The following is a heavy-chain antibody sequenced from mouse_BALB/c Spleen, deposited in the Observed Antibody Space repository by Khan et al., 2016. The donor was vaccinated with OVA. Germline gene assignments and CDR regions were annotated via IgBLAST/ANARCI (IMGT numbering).Heavy chain of an antibody. Sequence: EVKLLESGPGLVKPSQSLSLTCTVTGYSITSDYAWNWIRQFPGNKLEWMGYIKYSGSTSYNPSLKSRISITRDTSKNQFFLQLNSVTTEDTATYYCARSGTMTTVVATDFDYWGQGTTLTVSS. CDR2: IKYSGST. V-gene: IGHV3-2*02. D-gene: IGHD1-1*01. CDR3: ARSGTMTTVVATDFDY. CDR1: GYSITSDYA. J-gene: IGHJ2*01.